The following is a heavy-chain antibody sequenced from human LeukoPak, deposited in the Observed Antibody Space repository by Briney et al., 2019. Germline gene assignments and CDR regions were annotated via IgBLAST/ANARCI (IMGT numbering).Heavy chain of an antibody. J-gene: IGHJ4*02. CDR1: GYIFTSYY. Sequence: ASVTVSCKASGYIFTSYYMHWVRQAPGQGLEWVGIIGPSGGSTSYAQKFQGRVAMTRDTSTNTVYMELTSLTFEDTAVYYCAREADGGLFDYWGQGILVTVSS. D-gene: IGHD4-23*01. CDR2: IGPSGGST. V-gene: IGHV1-46*01. CDR3: AREADGGLFDY.